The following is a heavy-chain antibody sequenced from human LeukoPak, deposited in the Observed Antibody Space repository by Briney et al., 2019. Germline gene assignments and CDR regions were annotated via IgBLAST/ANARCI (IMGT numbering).Heavy chain of an antibody. D-gene: IGHD6-13*01. CDR3: AKRYSSLVEY. V-gene: IGHV3-23*01. Sequence: PGGSLRLSYAASGFTFSSYAMSWVRQAPGKGLEWGSAISDSGGSTYYADSVKGRFTISRDNSKNTLYLQLNSLRAEDTAVYYCAKRYSSLVEYWGQGTLVTVSS. CDR2: ISDSGGST. CDR1: GFTFSSYA. J-gene: IGHJ4*02.